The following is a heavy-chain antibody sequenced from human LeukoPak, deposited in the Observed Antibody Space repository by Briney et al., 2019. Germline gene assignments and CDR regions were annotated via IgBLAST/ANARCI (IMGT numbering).Heavy chain of an antibody. J-gene: IGHJ4*02. CDR1: GGSISNYY. V-gene: IGHV4-59*01. Sequence: SETLSLTCTVSGGSISNYYWSWTRQPPGKGLEWIGYIYYTGSTNYNPSLKSRVTISVDTSKNQFSLKLSSVTAADTAVYYCARVGSYYGSVNYWGQGTLVTVSS. CDR2: IYYTGST. CDR3: ARVGSYYGSVNY. D-gene: IGHD3-10*01.